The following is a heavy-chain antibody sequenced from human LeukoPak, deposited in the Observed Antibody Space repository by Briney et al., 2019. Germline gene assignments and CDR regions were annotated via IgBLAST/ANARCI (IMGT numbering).Heavy chain of an antibody. Sequence: GGSLRLSCAASGFTFSNYAMSWVRQAPGKGLEWVSVISGSGGNTYYADSVKGRFTITRDNSKNTVYLQMNSLRAEDTAVYYCAKHSYYYDSGGYRDYWGQGTLVTVSS. V-gene: IGHV3-23*01. CDR1: GFTFSNYA. CDR2: ISGSGGNT. J-gene: IGHJ4*02. CDR3: AKHSYYYDSGGYRDY. D-gene: IGHD3-22*01.